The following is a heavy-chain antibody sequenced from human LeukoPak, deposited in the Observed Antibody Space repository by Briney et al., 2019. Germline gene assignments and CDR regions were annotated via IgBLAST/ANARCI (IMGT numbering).Heavy chain of an antibody. CDR3: AKGVVAGTRGGIDY. CDR2: ISGSGGST. Sequence: PGGSLRLSCAASGFTFSSYAMSWVRQAPGKGLEWVSAISGSGGSTYYADSVKGRFTISRENSKNTLYLQMNSLRAEDTAVYCCAKGVVAGTRGGIDYWGQGTLVTVSS. CDR1: GFTFSSYA. D-gene: IGHD6-19*01. V-gene: IGHV3-23*01. J-gene: IGHJ4*02.